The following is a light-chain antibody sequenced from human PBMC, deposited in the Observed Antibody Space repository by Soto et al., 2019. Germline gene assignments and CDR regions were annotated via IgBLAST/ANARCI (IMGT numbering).Light chain of an antibody. CDR1: SSNIGNNY. Sequence: GSSSNIGNNYVSWYQHLPGTAPKLLMYENNKRPSGIPDRFSGSKSGTSAALGITGLQTGDEADYYCGKWDSSPSGDIYAFGPVTKVTVL. CDR2: ENN. V-gene: IGLV1-51*02. CDR3: GKWDSSPSGDIYA. J-gene: IGLJ1*01.